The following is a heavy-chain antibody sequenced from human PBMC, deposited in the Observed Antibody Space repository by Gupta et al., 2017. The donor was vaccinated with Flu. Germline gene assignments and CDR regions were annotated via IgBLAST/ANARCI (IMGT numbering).Heavy chain of an antibody. J-gene: IGHJ6*02. V-gene: IGHV4-34*01. CDR1: GGSFSGYY. D-gene: IGHD3-3*01. Sequence: QVQLQQWGAGLLKPSETLSLTCAVYGGSFSGYYWSWIRQPPGKGLEWIGEINHSGSTNYNPSLKSRVTISVDTSKNQFSLKLSSVTAADTAVYYCARGRITIFGYYYYGMDVWGQGTTVTVSS. CDR2: INHSGST. CDR3: ARGRITIFGYYYYGMDV.